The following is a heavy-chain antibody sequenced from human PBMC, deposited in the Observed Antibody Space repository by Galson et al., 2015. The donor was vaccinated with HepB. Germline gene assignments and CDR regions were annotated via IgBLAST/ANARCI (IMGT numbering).Heavy chain of an antibody. V-gene: IGHV1-69*02. Sequence: SVKVSCKASGGTFSSYTISWVRQAPGQGLEWMGRIIPILGIANYAQKFQGRVTITADKSTSTAYMELSSLRSEDTAVYYCARALRGSGYDYWGQGTLVTVSS. CDR3: ARALRGSGYDY. D-gene: IGHD6-19*01. J-gene: IGHJ4*02. CDR1: GGTFSSYT. CDR2: IIPILGIA.